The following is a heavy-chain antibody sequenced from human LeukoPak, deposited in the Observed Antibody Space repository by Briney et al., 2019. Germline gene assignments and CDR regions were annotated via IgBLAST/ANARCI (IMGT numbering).Heavy chain of an antibody. CDR3: ARAIGGLWFGELFWTGAFDP. J-gene: IGHJ5*02. D-gene: IGHD3-10*01. CDR2: ISSNGGST. V-gene: IGHV3-64*01. CDR1: GFTFSSYA. Sequence: GGSLRLSCAASGFTFSSYAMHWVRQAPGKGLEYVSAISSNGGSTYYANSVKGRFTISRDNSKNTLYLQMGSLRAADMAVYYCARAIGGLWFGELFWTGAFDPWGQGTLVTVSS.